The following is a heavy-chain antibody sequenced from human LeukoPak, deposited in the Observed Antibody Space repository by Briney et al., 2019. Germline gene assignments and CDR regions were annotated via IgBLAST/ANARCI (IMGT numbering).Heavy chain of an antibody. J-gene: IGHJ4*02. CDR3: ARSPSSRWYYFDY. CDR1: GYTFTGYY. D-gene: IGHD6-13*01. V-gene: IGHV1-2*02. CDR2: INPNSGGT. Sequence: SVKVSCKASGYTFTGYYMHWVRQAPGQGLEWMGWINPNSGGTNYAQKFQGRVTMTRDTSISTAYMELSRLRSDDTAVYYCARSPSSRWYYFDYWGQGTLVTVSS.